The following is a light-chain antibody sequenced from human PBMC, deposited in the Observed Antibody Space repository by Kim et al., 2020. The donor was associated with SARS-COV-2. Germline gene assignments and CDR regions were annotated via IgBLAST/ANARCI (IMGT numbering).Light chain of an antibody. CDR2: GAS. V-gene: IGKV3-15*01. Sequence: EIVLTQSPATLSVSPGERATLSCRASQSVSSNLAWYLQKPGQAPRLLIYGASTRATGIPARFSGSGSGTEFTLTISSLQSEDFAVYYCQQNNNWPLTFGGGTKVDIK. CDR1: QSVSSN. CDR3: QQNNNWPLT. J-gene: IGKJ4*01.